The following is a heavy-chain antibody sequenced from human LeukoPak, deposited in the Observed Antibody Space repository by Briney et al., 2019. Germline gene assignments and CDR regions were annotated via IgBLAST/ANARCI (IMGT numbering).Heavy chain of an antibody. CDR1: CGSFSGYF. Sequence: SETLSLTCAVDCGSFSGYFWSSIHQPPRKGLEWIGEINHSGSTNYNPSLESRVTISVDTSKNQFSLKLSSVTAADTAVYYCARVARTRDYWGQGTLVTVSS. V-gene: IGHV4-34*01. D-gene: IGHD1-14*01. CDR2: INHSGST. J-gene: IGHJ4*02. CDR3: ARVARTRDY.